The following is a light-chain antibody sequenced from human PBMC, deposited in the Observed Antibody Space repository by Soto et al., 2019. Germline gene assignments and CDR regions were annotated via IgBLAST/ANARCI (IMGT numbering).Light chain of an antibody. CDR3: SSYTSSSTSV. Sequence: QSALTQPASVSGSPGQSITISCTGTSSDVGGYNYVSWYQQHPGKAPKLMIYEVSYRPSGVSNRFSGSKSGNTASLSISGLQAEDEADYYCSSYTSSSTSVFGGGTQLTVL. J-gene: IGLJ7*01. CDR1: SSDVGGYNY. CDR2: EVS. V-gene: IGLV2-14*01.